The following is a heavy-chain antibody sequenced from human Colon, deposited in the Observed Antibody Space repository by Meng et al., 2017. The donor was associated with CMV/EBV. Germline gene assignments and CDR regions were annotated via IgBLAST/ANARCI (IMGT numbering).Heavy chain of an antibody. V-gene: IGHV3-74*03. J-gene: IGHJ6*02. CDR1: GVTFSNYW. CDR3: ARCSSTSYDFFGVDV. CDR2: INSDGSST. Sequence: GESLKISCAASGVTFSNYWMHWVRRVPGKGLVWVSHINSDGSSTTYADSVKGRFTISRDNGKNTVFLQMNSLTAEDAAVYYCARCSSTSYDFFGVDVWGQGTTVTVSS. D-gene: IGHD2-2*01.